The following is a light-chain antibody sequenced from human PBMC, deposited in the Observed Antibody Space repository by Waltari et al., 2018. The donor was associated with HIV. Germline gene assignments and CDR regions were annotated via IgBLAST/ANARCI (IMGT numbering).Light chain of an antibody. Sequence: QSVLTPPPSASATPGQRVTISCSGSRSHIRHNIVNWYQQRPGSAPRFLIYSNDQRPSGVPDRFSGSKSGTSASLAISWLQSEDEADYYCGAWDDSLNGYVFGTGTKVAVL. J-gene: IGLJ1*01. CDR1: RSHIRHNI. V-gene: IGLV1-44*01. CDR3: GAWDDSLNGYV. CDR2: SND.